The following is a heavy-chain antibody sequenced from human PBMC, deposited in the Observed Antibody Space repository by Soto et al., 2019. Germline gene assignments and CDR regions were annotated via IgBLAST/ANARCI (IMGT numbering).Heavy chain of an antibody. CDR3: ARDPNPSYYGMDV. CDR2: IWYDGSNK. J-gene: IGHJ6*02. Sequence: QVQLVESGGGVVQPGRSLRLSCAASGFTFSSYGMHWVRQAPGKGLEWVAVIWYDGSNKYYADSVKGRFTISRDNSKNTLYLQMNSLRAEDTAVYYCARDPNPSYYGMDVWGQGTTVTVSS. CDR1: GFTFSSYG. V-gene: IGHV3-33*01.